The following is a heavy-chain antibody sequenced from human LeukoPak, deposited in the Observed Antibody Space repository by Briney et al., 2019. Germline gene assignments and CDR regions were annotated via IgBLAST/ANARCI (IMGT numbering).Heavy chain of an antibody. D-gene: IGHD2-2*01. J-gene: IGHJ4*02. CDR3: AHGAMYQLDY. V-gene: IGHV3-11*01. Sequence: PGGSLRLSCAASGFTFSDYYMSWIRQAPGKGLEWVSYISSSGSTIYYADSVKGRFTISGDNSKNTLFLQMNSLRAEDTAVYYCAHGAMYQLDYWGQGTLVIVSS. CDR2: ISSSGSTI. CDR1: GFTFSDYY.